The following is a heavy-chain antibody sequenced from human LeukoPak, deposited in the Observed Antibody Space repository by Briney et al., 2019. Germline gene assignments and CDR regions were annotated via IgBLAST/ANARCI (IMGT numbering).Heavy chain of an antibody. CDR2: INPNSGGT. V-gene: IGHV1-2*06. CDR1: GYTFTGYY. D-gene: IGHD4-11*01. J-gene: IGHJ5*02. Sequence: ASVKVSCKASGYTFTGYYIHWVRQAPGQGLEWMGRINPNSGGTNYAQKFQGGATMTRDTSISTAYMELSSLRSDDTAVYYCARPHTVLYNWFDPWGQGTLVTVSS. CDR3: ARPHTVLYNWFDP.